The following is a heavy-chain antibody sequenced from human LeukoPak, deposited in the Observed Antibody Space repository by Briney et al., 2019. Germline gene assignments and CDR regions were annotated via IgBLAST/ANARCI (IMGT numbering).Heavy chain of an antibody. J-gene: IGHJ6*03. V-gene: IGHV4-38-2*02. D-gene: IGHD3-10*01. CDR2: IYHSGST. Sequence: SETLSLTCIVSGYSISSNYYWGWIRQPPGKGLEWIGSIYHSGSTNYNPSLKSRVTISVDTSKNQFSLKLSSVTAADTAVYYCARRCITMVRGVISYYYYYYMDVWGKGTTVTISS. CDR3: ARRCITMVRGVISYYYYYYMDV. CDR1: GYSISSNYY.